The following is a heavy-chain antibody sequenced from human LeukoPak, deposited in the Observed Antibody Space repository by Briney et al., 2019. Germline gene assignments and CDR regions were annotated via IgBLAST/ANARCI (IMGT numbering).Heavy chain of an antibody. Sequence: ASETLSLTCTVSGGSISSYYWSWIRQPPGKGLEWIGYICYSGSTNYNPSLKSRVTISVDTSKNQFSLKLSSVTAADTAVYYCARASTKLGLDYWGQGTLVTVSS. D-gene: IGHD1-1*01. CDR1: GGSISSYY. CDR3: ARASTKLGLDY. CDR2: ICYSGST. J-gene: IGHJ4*02. V-gene: IGHV4-59*01.